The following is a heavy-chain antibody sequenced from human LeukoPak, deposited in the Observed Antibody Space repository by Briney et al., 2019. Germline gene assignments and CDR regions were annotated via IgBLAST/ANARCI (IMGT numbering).Heavy chain of an antibody. CDR2: ISGSGATT. V-gene: IGHV3-23*01. CDR1: GFIFTSYA. D-gene: IGHD3-16*01. Sequence: GGSLRLSCAASGFIFTSYAMSWVRHTPGKGLEWVSGISGSGATTYYADSVKGRLTISRDNSKNTAYLQMNSLRAEDTAVYYCAKGARLRLGEDFDYWGQGTLVTVSS. J-gene: IGHJ4*02. CDR3: AKGARLRLGEDFDY.